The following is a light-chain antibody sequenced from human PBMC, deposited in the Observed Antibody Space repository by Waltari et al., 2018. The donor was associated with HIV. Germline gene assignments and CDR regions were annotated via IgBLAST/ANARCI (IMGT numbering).Light chain of an antibody. CDR3: SSYAGSNNVV. V-gene: IGLV2-8*01. CDR1: SMDVGGFNY. Sequence: ALPQPPPASGLPGRPSPTSSLEPSMDVGGFNYFPWYQQHPGKAPKLMIYGVNKRPSGVPDRFSGSKSGNTASLTVSGLQAEDEAEYYCSSYAGSNNVVFGGGTKLTVL. CDR2: GVN. J-gene: IGLJ2*01.